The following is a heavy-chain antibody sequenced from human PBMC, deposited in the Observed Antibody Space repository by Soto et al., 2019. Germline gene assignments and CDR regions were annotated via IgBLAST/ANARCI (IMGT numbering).Heavy chain of an antibody. CDR1: GCTFSSYG. V-gene: IGHV1-18*01. CDR2: ISAYTGNT. CDR3: ARVSVPGYSISRRPTYYFFYGMGV. Sequence: ASVKVSCKASGCTFSSYGMSWVRQSSGQGLEWMGWISAYTGNTNYAQKLKGRVTMTKDTLTSTAYMELRGLRSDDTAVYYCARVSVPGYSISRRPTYYFFYGMGVWGQ. D-gene: IGHD5-18*01. J-gene: IGHJ6*02.